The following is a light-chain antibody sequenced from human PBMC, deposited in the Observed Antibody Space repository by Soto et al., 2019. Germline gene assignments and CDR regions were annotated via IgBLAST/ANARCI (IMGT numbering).Light chain of an antibody. V-gene: IGLV1-51*01. Sequence: QSALTQPPSVSAAPGQKVTISCSGSSSNIGDNYVSWYQQLPVTAPKVLIYDDSKRPSGIPDRFSGSRSGTSATLGITGLQTGDEADYYCGTWDSSLGAAVFGGGTKVTVL. CDR2: DDS. CDR3: GTWDSSLGAAV. J-gene: IGLJ2*01. CDR1: SSNIGDNY.